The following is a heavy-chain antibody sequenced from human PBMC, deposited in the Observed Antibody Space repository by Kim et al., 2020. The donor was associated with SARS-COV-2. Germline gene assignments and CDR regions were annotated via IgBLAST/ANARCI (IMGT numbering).Heavy chain of an antibody. CDR3: ARGRNLQQPHQDV. V-gene: IGHV1-8*01. J-gene: IGHJ6*02. D-gene: IGHD6-13*01. Sequence: DRRFQGRVTMTRNTTISTAYMELSSLRSEDTAVYYCARGRNLQQPHQDVWGQGTTVTVSS.